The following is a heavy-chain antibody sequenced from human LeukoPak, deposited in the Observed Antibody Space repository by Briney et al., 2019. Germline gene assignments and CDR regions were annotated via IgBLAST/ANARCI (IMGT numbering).Heavy chain of an antibody. CDR1: GFTFSSYW. Sequence: GGSLRLSCAASGFTFSSYWMSWVRQAPGKGLEWVANIKQDGSEKYYVDSVKGRFTISRDNAKNSLYLQMNSLRAEDTAVYYCARDRADGSGSYHDYWGQGTLVTVSS. D-gene: IGHD3-10*01. J-gene: IGHJ4*02. CDR2: IKQDGSEK. CDR3: ARDRADGSGSYHDY. V-gene: IGHV3-7*01.